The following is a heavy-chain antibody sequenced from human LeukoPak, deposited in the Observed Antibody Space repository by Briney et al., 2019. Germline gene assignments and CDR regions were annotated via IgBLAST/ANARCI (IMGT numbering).Heavy chain of an antibody. CDR3: ARVGGHCTSTSCPPPDY. D-gene: IGHD2-2*01. CDR1: GFTFSRYN. CDR2: IDTSSRYI. J-gene: IGHJ4*02. V-gene: IGHV3-21*01. Sequence: PGGSLRLSCAASGFTFSRYNMDWVRQAPGKGLEWVSFIDTSSRYIYQADSVKGRFTISRDNAKSSLFLQMNSLRAEDTAVYYCARVGGHCTSTSCPPPDYWGQGTLVTVSS.